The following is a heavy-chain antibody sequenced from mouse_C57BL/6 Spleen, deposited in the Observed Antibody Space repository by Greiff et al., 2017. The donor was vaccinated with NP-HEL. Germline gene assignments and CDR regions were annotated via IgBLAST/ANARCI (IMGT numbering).Heavy chain of an antibody. CDR3: ARGGFITTVELYYAMDY. V-gene: IGHV1-53*01. CDR2: INPSNGGT. CDR1: GYTFTSYW. J-gene: IGHJ4*01. Sequence: QVQLKQPGTELVKPGASVKLSCKASGYTFTSYWMHWVKQRPGQGLEWIGNINPSNGGTNYNEKFKSKATLTVDKSSSTAYMQLSSLTSEDSAVYYCARGGFITTVELYYAMDYWGQGTSVTVSS. D-gene: IGHD1-1*01.